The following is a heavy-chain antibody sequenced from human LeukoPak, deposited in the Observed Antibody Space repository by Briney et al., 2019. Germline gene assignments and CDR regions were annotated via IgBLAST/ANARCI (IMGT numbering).Heavy chain of an antibody. J-gene: IGHJ5*02. CDR1: RGTFHNSA. CDR2: IMPLFGTA. CDR3: ARDVHGDYGSGWFDP. Sequence: ASVKVSCKTSRGTFHNSAISWVRQAPGHGLEWLGGIMPLFGTAGYAQKFQGRVTITRDESTRTVYLELTSLTSDDTAVYYCARDVHGDYGSGWFDPWGQGTLVSVSS. V-gene: IGHV1-69*05. D-gene: IGHD4-17*01.